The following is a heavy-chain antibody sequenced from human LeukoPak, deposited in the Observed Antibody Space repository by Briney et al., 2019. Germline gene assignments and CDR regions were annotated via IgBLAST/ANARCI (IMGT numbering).Heavy chain of an antibody. Sequence: GGSLRLSCAASGFTFSDYYMSWIRQAPGKGLEWVSYISSSGSTIYYADSVKGRFTISRDNAKNSLYLQMNSLRAEDTAVYYCVREVNDLYYYYMDVWGKGTTVTISS. J-gene: IGHJ6*03. CDR3: VREVNDLYYYYMDV. V-gene: IGHV3-11*04. CDR2: ISSSGSTI. CDR1: GFTFSDYY. D-gene: IGHD1-1*01.